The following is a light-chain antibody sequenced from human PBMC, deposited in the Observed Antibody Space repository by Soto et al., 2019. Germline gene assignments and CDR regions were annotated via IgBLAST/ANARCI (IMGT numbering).Light chain of an antibody. J-gene: IGLJ3*02. CDR2: RNN. CDR1: SSNIESYD. V-gene: IGLV1-47*02. CDR3: AAWDDTLSGRV. Sequence: QSVLTQPPSASGTPGQRVTISCSGSSSNIESYDVYWYQHLPGTAPRLLIYRNNQRPSGVPDRFSGSKSGTSASLAISGLRSEDEADYCCAAWDDTLSGRVFGGGTKLTVL.